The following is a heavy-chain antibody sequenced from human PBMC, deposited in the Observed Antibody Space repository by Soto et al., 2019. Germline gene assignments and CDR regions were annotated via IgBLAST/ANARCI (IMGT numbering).Heavy chain of an antibody. CDR2: INGGTGRT. CDR1: GYTFTRYR. CDR3: ARGGVATCAWYGGDY. V-gene: IGHV1-3*01. Sequence: QVQLVQSGAEVKKPGASVKVSCRASGYTFTRYRIIWVRQAPGQKIEWMGWINGGTGRTEYSQRTQGRVTITRDTSASTAYIELNNLSSEDTAVYYCARGGVATCAWYGGDYWGQGTQVVVSS. D-gene: IGHD6-19*01. J-gene: IGHJ4*02.